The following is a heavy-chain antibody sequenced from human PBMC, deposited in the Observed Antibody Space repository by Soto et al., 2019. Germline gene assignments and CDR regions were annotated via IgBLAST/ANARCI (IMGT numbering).Heavy chain of an antibody. V-gene: IGHV1-69*13. D-gene: IGHD2-2*01. Sequence: SVKVSCKASGGTFSSYAISWVRQAPGQGLEWMGGIIPIFGTANYAQKFQGRVTITADESTSTAYMELSSLRSEDTAVYYCARRGDYCSSTSCYPVYYYGMDVWGQGTTVTVSS. CDR1: GGTFSSYA. J-gene: IGHJ6*02. CDR3: ARRGDYCSSTSCYPVYYYGMDV. CDR2: IIPIFGTA.